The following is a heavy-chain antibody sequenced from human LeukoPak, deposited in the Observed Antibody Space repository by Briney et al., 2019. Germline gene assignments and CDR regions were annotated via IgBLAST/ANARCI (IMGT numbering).Heavy chain of an antibody. CDR3: ARGPPMITFGGVIVKTFDY. CDR2: IYYSGST. D-gene: IGHD3-16*02. CDR1: GGSISSYY. V-gene: IGHV4-59*01. J-gene: IGHJ4*02. Sequence: PSETLSLTCTVSGGSISSYYWSWIRQPPGKGLEWIGYIYYSGSTNYNPSLKSRVTISVDTSNNQFSLKLSSVTAADTAVYYCARGPPMITFGGVIVKTFDYWGQGTLVTVSS.